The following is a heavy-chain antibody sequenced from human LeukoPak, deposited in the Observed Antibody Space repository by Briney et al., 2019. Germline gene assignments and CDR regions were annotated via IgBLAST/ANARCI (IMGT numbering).Heavy chain of an antibody. Sequence: ASMKVSCKASGYTFTSYDINWVRQATGQGLEWMGWMNPNSGNTGYAQKFQGRVTMTRNTSISTAYMELSSLRSEDTAVYYCARVPSYSRDGPDYWGQGTQVTVSS. CDR3: ARVPSYSRDGPDY. V-gene: IGHV1-8*01. J-gene: IGHJ4*02. CDR2: MNPNSGNT. CDR1: GYTFTSYD. D-gene: IGHD6-13*01.